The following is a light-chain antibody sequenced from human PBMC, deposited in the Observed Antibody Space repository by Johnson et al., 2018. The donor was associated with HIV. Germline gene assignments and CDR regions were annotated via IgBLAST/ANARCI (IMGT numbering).Light chain of an antibody. CDR2: DNN. Sequence: QSVLTQPPSVSAAPGQKVTISCSGSSSNIGNNYVSWYQQVPGTAPKLLIFDNNKRPSGIPDRFSASESGTSATLGITGLQTGDEADYYCGTWDSSLSPHYVFGTGTKVTVL. J-gene: IGLJ1*01. V-gene: IGLV1-51*01. CDR3: GTWDSSLSPHYV. CDR1: SSNIGNNY.